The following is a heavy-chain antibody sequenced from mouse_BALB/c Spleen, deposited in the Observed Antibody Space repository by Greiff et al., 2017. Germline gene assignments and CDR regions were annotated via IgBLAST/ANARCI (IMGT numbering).Heavy chain of an antibody. CDR2: IDPANGNT. Sequence: EVQLQQSGAELVKPGASVKLSCTASGFNFKDTYMHWVKQRPEQGLEWIGRIDPANGNTKYDPKFQGKATITADTSSNTAYLQLSSLTSEGTAVYYCATFAYWGQGTLVTVSA. CDR3: ATFAY. V-gene: IGHV14-3*02. J-gene: IGHJ3*01. CDR1: GFNFKDTY.